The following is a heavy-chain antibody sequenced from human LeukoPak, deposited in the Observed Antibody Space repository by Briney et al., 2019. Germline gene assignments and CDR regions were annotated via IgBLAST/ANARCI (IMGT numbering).Heavy chain of an antibody. Sequence: KPSETLSLTCTVSGGSISSSSYYWGWIRQPPGKGLEWIGSIYYSGSTYYNPSLKSRVTISVDTSKNQFSLKLSSVTAADTAVYYCARLRAPLDSYPLDYWGQGILVTVSS. J-gene: IGHJ4*02. CDR3: ARLRAPLDSYPLDY. CDR2: IYYSGST. D-gene: IGHD5-18*01. CDR1: GGSISSSSYY. V-gene: IGHV4-39*01.